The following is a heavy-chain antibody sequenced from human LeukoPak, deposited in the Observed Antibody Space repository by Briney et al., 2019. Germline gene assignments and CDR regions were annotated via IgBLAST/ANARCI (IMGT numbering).Heavy chain of an antibody. CDR1: GFTFSSYA. CDR3: ANESSSSTSLTYFDY. Sequence: GGSLRLSCAASGFTFSSYAMSWVRQAPGKGLEWVSGISGSGGSTYYADSVKGRLTISRDNSKNTLYLQMNSLRAEDTAVYYCANESSSSTSLTYFDYWGQGTLVTVSS. J-gene: IGHJ4*02. V-gene: IGHV3-23*01. CDR2: ISGSGGST. D-gene: IGHD2-2*01.